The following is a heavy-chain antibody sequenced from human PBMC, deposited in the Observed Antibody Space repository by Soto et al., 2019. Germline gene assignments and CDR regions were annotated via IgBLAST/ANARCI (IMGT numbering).Heavy chain of an antibody. Sequence: GASVKVSGKASGYTFTGYYMHWVRQAPGQGLEWMGWINPNSGGTNYAQKFQGRVTMTRDTSISTAYMELSRLRSDDTAVYYCASIDFDVIVVVPAAMNYFQHWGQGTLVTVSS. D-gene: IGHD2-2*01. J-gene: IGHJ1*01. CDR2: INPNSGGT. CDR3: ASIDFDVIVVVPAAMNYFQH. V-gene: IGHV1-2*02. CDR1: GYTFTGYY.